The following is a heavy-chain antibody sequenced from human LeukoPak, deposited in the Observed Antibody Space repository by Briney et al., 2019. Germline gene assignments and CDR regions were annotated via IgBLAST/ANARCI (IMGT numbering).Heavy chain of an antibody. CDR2: IIPIFGTA. J-gene: IGHJ6*03. D-gene: IGHD2-2*02. CDR3: EVVPAAIKGEEVYYYYYMDV. V-gene: IGHV1-69*13. CDR1: GYTFTSYG. Sequence: VASVKVSCKASGYTFTSYGISWVRQAPGQGLEWMGGIIPIFGTANYAQKFQGRVTITADESTSTAYMELSSLRSEDTAVYYCEVVPAAIKGEEVYYYYYMDVWGKGTTVTVSS.